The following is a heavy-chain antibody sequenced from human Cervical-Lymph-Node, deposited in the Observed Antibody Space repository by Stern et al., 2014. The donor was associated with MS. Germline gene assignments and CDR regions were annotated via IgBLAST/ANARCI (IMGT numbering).Heavy chain of an antibody. D-gene: IGHD1-1*01. CDR3: ARPPPRRKWDDPNYGMDV. J-gene: IGHJ6*02. CDR1: GYTFTNNW. CDR2: IYPDDSDT. Sequence: VQLVESGAEVKKPGESLKISCKGSGYTFTNNWIAWVRQMPGKGLEWMGIIYPDDSDTKNPPSLQAQVTISADKPISTAYLQWSSLKAADSAVYYCARPPPRRKWDDPNYGMDVWGQGTTVTVSS. V-gene: IGHV5-51*04.